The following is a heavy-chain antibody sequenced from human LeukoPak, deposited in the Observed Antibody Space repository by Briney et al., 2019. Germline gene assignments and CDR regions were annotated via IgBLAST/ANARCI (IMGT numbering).Heavy chain of an antibody. CDR1: GFTFSRYT. Sequence: PGGSLRLSCAASGFTFSRYTMHWVRPAPGKGLEWVAIISYDGSNTYDGSNKYYADSVKGRFTISRDNSKNTLFLQMDSLRAEDTAVYYCAREGGSSRNFDYWGQGTLVTVSS. CDR3: AREGGSSRNFDY. J-gene: IGHJ4*02. D-gene: IGHD6-13*01. CDR2: ISYDGSNTYDGSNK. V-gene: IGHV3-30-3*01.